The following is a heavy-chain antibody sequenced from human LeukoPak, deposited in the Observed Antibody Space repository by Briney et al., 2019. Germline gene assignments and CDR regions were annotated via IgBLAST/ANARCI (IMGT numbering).Heavy chain of an antibody. CDR1: GGSISSGGYS. J-gene: IGHJ5*02. CDR2: IYHSGST. V-gene: IGHV4-30-2*01. D-gene: IGHD3-22*01. CDR3: ASLVQTYDSSGYDP. Sequence: PSQTLSLTCAVSGGSISSGGYSWSWIRQPPGKGLEWIGYIYHSGSTYYNPSLKSRVTISVDRSKNQFSLKLSSVTAADTAVYYCASLVQTYDSSGYDPWGQGTLVTVSS.